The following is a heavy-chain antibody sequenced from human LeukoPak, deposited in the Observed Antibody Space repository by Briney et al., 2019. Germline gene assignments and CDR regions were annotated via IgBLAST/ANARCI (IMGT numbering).Heavy chain of an antibody. J-gene: IGHJ5*02. Sequence: SETLSLTCAVSGGSISSGGYSWSWIRQTPGKGLEWIAYIHDSGSTYYNPSLKSRVSISIDTSKNQFSLKLNSVTAADTAVYYCARVVAAAGNNWFDPWGQGILVTVSS. CDR3: ARVVAAAGNNWFDP. D-gene: IGHD6-13*01. CDR2: IHDSGST. V-gene: IGHV4-30-4*07. CDR1: GGSISSGGYS.